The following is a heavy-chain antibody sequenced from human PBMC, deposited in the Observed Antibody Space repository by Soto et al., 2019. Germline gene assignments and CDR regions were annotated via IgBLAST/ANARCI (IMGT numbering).Heavy chain of an antibody. D-gene: IGHD2-15*01. CDR2: IYPGDSDT. CDR1: GYSFTSNW. Sequence: PGESLKISGKGSGYSFTSNWIGWVRQMPGKGLEWMGIIYPGDSDTRYSPSFEGQVTISADKSISTAYLQWSSLKASDTAIYYCARRGYCSGGSCQTFDYWGQGTLVTVSS. CDR3: ARRGYCSGGSCQTFDY. J-gene: IGHJ4*02. V-gene: IGHV5-51*01.